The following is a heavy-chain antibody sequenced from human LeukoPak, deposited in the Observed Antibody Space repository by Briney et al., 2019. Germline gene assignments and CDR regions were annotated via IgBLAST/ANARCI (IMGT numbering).Heavy chain of an antibody. V-gene: IGHV3-53*01. J-gene: IGHJ4*02. CDR2: IYSGGST. Sequence: PGGSLRLSGAVSEFTVSSNYMSWVPQAPGKGLEWLSVIYSGGSTYYADSVKGRFTISRDNSKNTLYLQMNSLRAEDTAVYYCARGVGSGSRLRAGDYWGQGTLVAVSS. D-gene: IGHD1-26*01. CDR1: EFTVSSNY. CDR3: ARGVGSGSRLRAGDY.